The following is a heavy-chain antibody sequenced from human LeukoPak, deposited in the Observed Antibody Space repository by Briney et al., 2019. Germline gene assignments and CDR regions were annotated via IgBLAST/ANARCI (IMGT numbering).Heavy chain of an antibody. CDR1: GGTFSSYA. J-gene: IGHJ4*02. Sequence: EASVKVSCKASGGTFSSYAISWVRQAPGQGLEWMGGIIPIFGTANHAQKFQGRVTITTDESTSTAYMELSSLRSEDTAVYYCAEARLSTGWAYNDYWGQGTLVTVSS. V-gene: IGHV1-69*05. CDR2: IIPIFGTA. D-gene: IGHD6-19*01. CDR3: AEARLSTGWAYNDY.